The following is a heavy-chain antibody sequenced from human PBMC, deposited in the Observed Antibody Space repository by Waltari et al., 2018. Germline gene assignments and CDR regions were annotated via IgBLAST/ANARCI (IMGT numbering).Heavy chain of an antibody. D-gene: IGHD3-3*01. CDR2: IIPIFGTA. Sequence: QVQLVQSGAEVKKPGSSVKVSCKASGGTFSSYAISWVRQAPGQGLEWMGGIIPIFGTANYAQKFQGRVTITTDESTSTAYMELSSLRSEDTAVYYCARAQVRRFLEWFRKDPGVDAFDIWGQGTMVTVSS. V-gene: IGHV1-69*05. J-gene: IGHJ3*02. CDR1: GGTFSSYA. CDR3: ARAQVRRFLEWFRKDPGVDAFDI.